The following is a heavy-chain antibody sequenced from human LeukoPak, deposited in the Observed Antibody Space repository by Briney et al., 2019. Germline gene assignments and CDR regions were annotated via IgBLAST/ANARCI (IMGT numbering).Heavy chain of an antibody. D-gene: IGHD5-12*01. J-gene: IGHJ4*02. CDR1: GFTFSSYA. V-gene: IGHV3-30-3*01. Sequence: GGSLRLSCAASGFTFSSYAMHWVRQAPGKGLEWVAVISYDGSNKYYADSVKGRFTISRDNSKNTLYLQMNSLRAEDTAVYYCANPRFGSGYDPLDYWGQGTLVTVSS. CDR3: ANPRFGSGYDPLDY. CDR2: ISYDGSNK.